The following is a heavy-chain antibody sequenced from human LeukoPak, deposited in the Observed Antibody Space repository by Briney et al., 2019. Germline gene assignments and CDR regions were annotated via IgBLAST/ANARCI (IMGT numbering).Heavy chain of an antibody. J-gene: IGHJ4*02. D-gene: IGHD6-13*01. Sequence: SQTLSLTCTVSGGSISSGSYYWSWIRQPAGKGLEWIGRIYTSGSTNYNPSLKSRVTISVDTSKNQFPLKLSSVTAADTAVYYCARQSPPGAAAEDDYWGQGTLVTVSS. V-gene: IGHV4-61*02. CDR1: GGSISSGSYY. CDR2: IYTSGST. CDR3: ARQSPPGAAAEDDY.